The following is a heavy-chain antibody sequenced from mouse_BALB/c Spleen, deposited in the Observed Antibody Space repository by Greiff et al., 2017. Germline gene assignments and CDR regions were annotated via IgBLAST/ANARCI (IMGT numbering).Heavy chain of an antibody. Sequence: EVQGVESGGGLVKPGGSLKLSCAASGFTFSDYYMYWVRQTPEKRLEWVATISDGGSYTYYPDSVKGRFTISRDNAKNNLYLQMSSLKSEDTAMYYCARTYDGYGTWFAYWGQGTLVTVSA. CDR1: GFTFSDYY. CDR2: ISDGGSYT. V-gene: IGHV5-4*02. D-gene: IGHD2-3*01. J-gene: IGHJ3*01. CDR3: ARTYDGYGTWFAY.